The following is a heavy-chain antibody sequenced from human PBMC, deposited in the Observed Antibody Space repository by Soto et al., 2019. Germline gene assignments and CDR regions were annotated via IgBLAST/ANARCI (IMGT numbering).Heavy chain of an antibody. D-gene: IGHD3-3*01. Sequence: GGSLRLSCAASGFTFSSYGMHWVRQAPGKGLEWVAVISYDGSNKYYADSVKGRFTISRDNSKNTLYLQMNSLRAEDTAVYYCANSFMSQILEWLSGGYYYYGMDVWGQGTTVTVSS. CDR2: ISYDGSNK. CDR1: GFTFSSYG. CDR3: ANSFMSQILEWLSGGYYYYGMDV. J-gene: IGHJ6*02. V-gene: IGHV3-30*18.